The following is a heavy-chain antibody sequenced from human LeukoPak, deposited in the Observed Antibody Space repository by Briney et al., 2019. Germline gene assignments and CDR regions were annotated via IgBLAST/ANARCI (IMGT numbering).Heavy chain of an antibody. CDR2: INWNSDSR. D-gene: IGHD5-12*01. CDR1: GFTFDDYA. V-gene: IGHV3-9*01. CDR3: ARGPSGYHNT. Sequence: PGRSLRLSCAASGFTFDDYAMHWVRQAPGKGLEWVSGINWNSDSRGYADSVKGRFTISRDNSKNTLYLQMNSLRAEDTAVYYCARGPSGYHNTGGQGTLVTVSS. J-gene: IGHJ4*02.